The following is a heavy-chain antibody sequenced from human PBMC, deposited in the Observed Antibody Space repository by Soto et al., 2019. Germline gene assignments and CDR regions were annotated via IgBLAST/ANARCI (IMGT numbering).Heavy chain of an antibody. CDR2: ISGSGGST. CDR1: GFTFSSYA. V-gene: IGHV3-23*01. D-gene: IGHD3-3*01. Sequence: GGSLRLSCAASGFTFSSYAMSWVRQAPGKGLEWVSAISGSGGSTYYADSVKGRFTISRDNSKNTLYLQMNSLRAEDTAVYYCAKDRLLYKYYYYGMDVWGQGTTVTVS. CDR3: AKDRLLYKYYYYGMDV. J-gene: IGHJ6*02.